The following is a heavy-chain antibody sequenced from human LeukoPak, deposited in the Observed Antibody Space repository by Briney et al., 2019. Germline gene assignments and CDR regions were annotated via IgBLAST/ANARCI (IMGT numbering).Heavy chain of an antibody. Sequence: PGRSLRLSCAASGFTFSSYGMHWVRQAPGKGLEWVAVIWYDGSNKYYADSVKGRFTISRDNSKNTLYLQMNSLRTEDTAVYYCAKDLFYYDKGGFDYWGQGTLVTVSS. CDR1: GFTFSSYG. CDR2: IWYDGSNK. J-gene: IGHJ4*02. CDR3: AKDLFYYDKGGFDY. D-gene: IGHD3-22*01. V-gene: IGHV3-33*06.